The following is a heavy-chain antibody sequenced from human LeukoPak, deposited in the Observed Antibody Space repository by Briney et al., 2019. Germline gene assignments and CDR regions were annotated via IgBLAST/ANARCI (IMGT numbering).Heavy chain of an antibody. CDR2: IIPMFGSP. Sequence: SVKVSCKASGGTFSTYSINWVRQAPGQGLEWMGVIIPMFGSPNYAQKSQGRVTITADASTSTAYMELRSLTSGDAAVYFCARWAGSCTANNCYMPFVYWGQGTLVAVSS. J-gene: IGHJ4*02. CDR1: GGTFSTYS. V-gene: IGHV1-69*01. D-gene: IGHD1-1*01. CDR3: ARWAGSCTANNCYMPFVY.